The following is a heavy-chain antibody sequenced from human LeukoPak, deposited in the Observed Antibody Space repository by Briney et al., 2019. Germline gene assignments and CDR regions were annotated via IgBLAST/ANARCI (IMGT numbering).Heavy chain of an antibody. CDR3: ARVFAEGPYYYYMDV. CDR1: GGTFSSYA. Sequence: GASVKVSCKASGGTFSSYAISWVRQAPGQGLEWMGGIIPIFGTANYAQKFQGRVTITTDESTSTAYMELSSLRSEDTAVYYCARVFAEGPYYYYMDVGGKGTTVTVSS. CDR2: IIPIFGTA. D-gene: IGHD3-3*01. J-gene: IGHJ6*03. V-gene: IGHV1-69*05.